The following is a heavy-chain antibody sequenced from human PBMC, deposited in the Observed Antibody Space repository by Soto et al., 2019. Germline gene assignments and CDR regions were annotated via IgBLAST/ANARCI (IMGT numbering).Heavy chain of an antibody. CDR1: GFTFSNYE. CDR2: ISSSGSPI. D-gene: IGHD6-19*01. CDR3: ATDRGYSSVWYVY. J-gene: IGHJ5*01. V-gene: IGHV3-48*03. Sequence: GGSLRLSCAASGFTFSNYEMNWVRQAPGKGLEWISYISSSGSPIYYADSVKGRFTISRDNAKSSLYLQMHSLRAEDTAVYYCATDRGYSSVWYVYWGPGALVTVSS.